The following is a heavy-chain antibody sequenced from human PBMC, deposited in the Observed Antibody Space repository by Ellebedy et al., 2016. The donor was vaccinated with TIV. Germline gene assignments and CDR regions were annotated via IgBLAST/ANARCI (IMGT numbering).Heavy chain of an antibody. D-gene: IGHD3-9*01. CDR3: ARDTNFDASGYSRQYNGFDP. Sequence: ASVKVSXXASGYTFISYYIHWVRQAPGQGLEWMGIINPSGGSTTYAQKFQGRVTLTRDTSTSTVYMELSSLRSGDTAFYYCARDTNFDASGYSRQYNGFDPWGQGTLVTVSS. CDR1: GYTFISYY. V-gene: IGHV1-46*01. J-gene: IGHJ5*02. CDR2: INPSGGST.